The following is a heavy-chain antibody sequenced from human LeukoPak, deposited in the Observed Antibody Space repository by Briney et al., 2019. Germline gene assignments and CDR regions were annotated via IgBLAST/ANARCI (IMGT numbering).Heavy chain of an antibody. V-gene: IGHV1-46*01. Sequence: ASVKVSCKASGYTFTSYYMHWVRQAPGQGLEWMGVINPSGGSTSYAQKFQGRVTMTRDTSTSTVYMELSSLRSEDTAVYYCAREVMGGYDYGYWGQGTLVTVSS. J-gene: IGHJ4*02. D-gene: IGHD5-12*01. CDR3: AREVMGGYDYGY. CDR2: INPSGGST. CDR1: GYTFTSYY.